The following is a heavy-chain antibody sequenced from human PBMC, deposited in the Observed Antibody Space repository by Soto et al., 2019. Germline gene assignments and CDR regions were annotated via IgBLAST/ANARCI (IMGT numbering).Heavy chain of an antibody. CDR3: AAAVTMSYNKAPYAFAM. CDR2: ILVASGGT. Sequence: QMQLVQSGPEVKKPGTSVRVSCKASGFTFGNSAVHWVRQARGQRLEWMVWILVASGGTNYAENFDERVTIARDMSTSTAYMELSSLRSEDTAVYFCAAAVTMSYNKAPYAFAMWGQGTLVTVSS. J-gene: IGHJ3*02. D-gene: IGHD1-26*01. CDR1: GFTFGNSA. V-gene: IGHV1-58*01.